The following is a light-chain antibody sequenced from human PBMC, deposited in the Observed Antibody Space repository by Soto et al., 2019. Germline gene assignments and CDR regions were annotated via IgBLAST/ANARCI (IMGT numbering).Light chain of an antibody. Sequence: EIVLTQSPGALSVAPGETLSLSCRASEAINNNFVAWYQQRPCQVPRLLMYGASIRVSGVPDRISGRRSGTGFILNIARVEPEDSAVYFCQQYHLSPLTFGGGTQV. CDR3: QQYHLSPLT. CDR2: GAS. V-gene: IGKV3-20*01. J-gene: IGKJ4*01. CDR1: EAINNNF.